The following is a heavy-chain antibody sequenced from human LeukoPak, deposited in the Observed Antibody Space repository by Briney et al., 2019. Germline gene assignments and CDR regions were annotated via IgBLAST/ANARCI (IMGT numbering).Heavy chain of an antibody. CDR1: GYTFTSYD. D-gene: IGHD3-10*01. CDR2: MNPNSGNT. V-gene: IGHV1-8*01. J-gene: IGHJ6*03. Sequence: ASVKVSCKASGYTFTSYDINWVRQATGQGLEWMGWMNPNSGNTGYAQKFQGRVTMTRNTSISTAYMELSSLRSEDTAVYYGARVRDMVPGVIFPVYYKDGWGKGTTVNVS. CDR3: ARVRDMVPGVIFPVYYKDG.